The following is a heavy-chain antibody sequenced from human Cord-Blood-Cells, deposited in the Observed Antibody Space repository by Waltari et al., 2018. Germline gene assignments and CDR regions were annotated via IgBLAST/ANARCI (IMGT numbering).Heavy chain of an antibody. CDR2: SNPNSGGT. CDR1: GYTFTGYY. CDR3: AREDNWNYLYAFDI. V-gene: IGHV1-2*02. D-gene: IGHD1-7*01. J-gene: IGHJ3*02. Sequence: QVQLVQSGAEVKKPGASVKVSCKASGYTFTGYYMHWVRPAPGQGLEWMGWSNPNSGGTNYAQKFQGRVTMTRDTSISTAYMELSRLRSDDTAVYYCAREDNWNYLYAFDIWGQGTMVTVSS.